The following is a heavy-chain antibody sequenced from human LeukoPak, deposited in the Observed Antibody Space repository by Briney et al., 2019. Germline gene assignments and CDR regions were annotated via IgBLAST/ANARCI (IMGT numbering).Heavy chain of an antibody. J-gene: IGHJ4*02. V-gene: IGHV3-53*01. CDR1: GFTVSSNY. D-gene: IGHD1-26*01. CDR3: AKQGSGSSYSLFDY. CDR2: IYSGGST. Sequence: GGSLRLSCAASGFTVSSNYMSWVRQAPGKGLEWVSVIYSGGSTYYADSVKGRFTISRDNSKNTLYLQMNSLRAEDTAVYYCAKQGSGSSYSLFDYWGQGTLVTVSS.